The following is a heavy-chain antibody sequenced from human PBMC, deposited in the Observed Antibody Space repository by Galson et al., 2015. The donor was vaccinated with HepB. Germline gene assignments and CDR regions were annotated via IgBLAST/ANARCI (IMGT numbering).Heavy chain of an antibody. CDR1: GFTFSSYA. CDR2: ISYDGSNK. Sequence: LRLSCAASGFTFSSYAMHWVRQAPGKGLEWVAVISYDGSNKYYADSVKGRFTISRDNSKNTLYLQMNSLRAEDTAVYYCARDLYSSSWTGGGWFDPWGQGTLVTVPS. V-gene: IGHV3-30-3*01. D-gene: IGHD6-13*01. CDR3: ARDLYSSSWTGGGWFDP. J-gene: IGHJ5*02.